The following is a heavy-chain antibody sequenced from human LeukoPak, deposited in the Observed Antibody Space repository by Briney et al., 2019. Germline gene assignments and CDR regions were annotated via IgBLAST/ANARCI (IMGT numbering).Heavy chain of an antibody. CDR1: GYSISSGYY. CDR2: IYHSGST. Sequence: SETLSLTCTVSGYSISSGYYWGWIRQPPGKGLEWIGSIYHSGSTYYNPSLKSRVTISVDTSKSQFSLKLSSVTAADTAVYYCARDLYCSSTSCPMGLDYWGQGTLVTVSS. J-gene: IGHJ4*02. V-gene: IGHV4-38-2*02. D-gene: IGHD2-2*01. CDR3: ARDLYCSSTSCPMGLDY.